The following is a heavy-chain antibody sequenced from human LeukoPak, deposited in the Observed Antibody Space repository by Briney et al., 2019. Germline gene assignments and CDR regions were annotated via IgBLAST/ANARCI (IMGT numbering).Heavy chain of an antibody. CDR2: IYYSGST. V-gene: IGHV4-30-4*01. D-gene: IGHD3-22*01. CDR1: GGSISSGDYY. Sequence: SQTLSLTCTVSGGSISSGDYYWSWIRQPPGKGLEWIWYIYYSGSTYYNPSLKSRVTISVDTSKNQFSLKLSSVTAADTAVYYCARVRIRWVSVITFFDYWGQGTLVTVSS. CDR3: ARVRIRWVSVITFFDY. J-gene: IGHJ4*02.